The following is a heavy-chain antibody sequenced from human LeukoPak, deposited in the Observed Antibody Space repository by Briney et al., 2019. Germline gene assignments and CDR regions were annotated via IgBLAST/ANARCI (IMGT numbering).Heavy chain of an antibody. CDR3: ARSIGYVES. CDR1: GFTFSTSW. D-gene: IGHD5-18*01. Sequence: GSLRLSCAASGFTFSTSWMHWVRQASGKGLEWVSHVSTDGSTTAYADSVKGRFTISRENAKNTVYLQMNSLRAEDTAVYYCARSIGYVESWGQGTLVIVSS. CDR2: VSTDGSTT. V-gene: IGHV3-74*01. J-gene: IGHJ5*02.